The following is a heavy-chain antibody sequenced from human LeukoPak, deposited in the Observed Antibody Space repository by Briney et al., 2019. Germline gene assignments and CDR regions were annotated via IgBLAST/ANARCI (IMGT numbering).Heavy chain of an antibody. V-gene: IGHV1-69*05. D-gene: IGHD3-22*01. J-gene: IGHJ4*02. CDR2: IIPIFGTA. CDR3: ARGGDSSGYYYDGDYFDY. CDR1: GGTFSSYA. Sequence: SVKVSCKASGGTFSSYAISWVRQAPGQGLELMGGIIPIFGTANYAQKFQGRVTITTDESTSTVYMELSSLRAEDTAVYYCARGGDSSGYYYDGDYFDYWGQGTLVTVSS.